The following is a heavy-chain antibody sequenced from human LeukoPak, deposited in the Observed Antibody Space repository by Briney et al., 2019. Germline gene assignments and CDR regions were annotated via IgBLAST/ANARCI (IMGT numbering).Heavy chain of an antibody. V-gene: IGHV5-51*01. D-gene: IGHD4-11*01. J-gene: IGHJ4*02. CDR1: GYSFTTYW. CDR2: IYPGDSDT. CDR3: ARSPGRVSNPINY. Sequence: GESLKISCKGSGYSFTTYWIGWVRQMPGKGLEWMGIIYPGDSDTKYSPSFQGQVTISADKSISTAYLQWSSLKASDTAMYYCARSPGRVSNPINYWGQGTLVTVSS.